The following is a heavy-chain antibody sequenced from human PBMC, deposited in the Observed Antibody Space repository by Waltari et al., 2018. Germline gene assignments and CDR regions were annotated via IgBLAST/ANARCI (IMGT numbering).Heavy chain of an antibody. J-gene: IGHJ5*02. Sequence: QVQLVESGGGVVPPGRSLRLSCAAAGFFFQHYGMHWVRQAPGKGLVWMAGAWYDGSRDCNGDSAKGRFISSRDDSNNIVDLQRNALRADDTAVYHCVRDVDTSSHLNRFDPWGQGTLVTVSS. CDR1: GFFFQHYG. V-gene: IGHV3-33*01. CDR2: AWYDGSRD. D-gene: IGHD3-22*01. CDR3: VRDVDTSSHLNRFDP.